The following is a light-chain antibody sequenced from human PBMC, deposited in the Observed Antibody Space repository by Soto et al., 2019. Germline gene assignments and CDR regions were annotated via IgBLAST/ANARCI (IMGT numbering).Light chain of an antibody. V-gene: IGKV1-27*01. CDR2: GAS. CDR1: LNINTF. CDR3: QKHTSAPLF. J-gene: IGKJ3*01. Sequence: DIQVTQSPSSLSASVGDRVTITCRASLNINTFLNWYQQKPGKAPKLLIYGASSLQSGVPSRFSGSGFGTDFTLTISSLQPEDVAPYYCQKHTSAPLFFGPGTKVDI.